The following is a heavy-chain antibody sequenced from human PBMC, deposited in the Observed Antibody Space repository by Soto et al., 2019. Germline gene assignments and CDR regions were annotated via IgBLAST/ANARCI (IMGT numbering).Heavy chain of an antibody. Sequence: SVQVSCQASGGTFSSYAISWVRQAPGQGLEWMGGIIPIFGTANYAQKFQGRVTITADKSTSTAYMELSSLRSEDTAVYYCATDTRRGHRNYYSYCGMYGCGQVSPVT. CDR2: IIPIFGTA. D-gene: IGHD2-21*01. CDR3: ATDTRRGHRNYYSYCGMYG. J-gene: IGHJ6*02. V-gene: IGHV1-69*06. CDR1: GGTFSSYA.